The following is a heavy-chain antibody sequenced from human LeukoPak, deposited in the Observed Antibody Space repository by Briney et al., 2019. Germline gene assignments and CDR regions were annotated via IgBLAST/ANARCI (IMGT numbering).Heavy chain of an antibody. CDR1: GFTFSSYA. CDR3: AKHLGYSSSHTDF. Sequence: GGSLRLSCAASGFTFSSYAMSWVRHAPGKGLERVSSISGSNDNTYYADSVKDRFTISRDNSKNTLYLQMNSLGAEDTAAYYCAKHLGYSSSHTDFWGQGTLVTVSS. V-gene: IGHV3-23*01. D-gene: IGHD6-13*01. J-gene: IGHJ4*02. CDR2: ISGSNDNT.